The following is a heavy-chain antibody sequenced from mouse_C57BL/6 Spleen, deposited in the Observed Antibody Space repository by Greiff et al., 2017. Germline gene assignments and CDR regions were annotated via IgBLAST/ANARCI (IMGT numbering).Heavy chain of an antibody. Sequence: QVQLKESGAELVKPGASVKISCKASGYAFSNYWMNWVKQRPGKGLEWFGQIYPGDGDTNYNGKFKGKATLTVDKSSSTAYMQLSSLTSEDSAVYFCARGAWYFGVWGTGTTVTVSS. CDR2: IYPGDGDT. V-gene: IGHV1-80*01. J-gene: IGHJ1*03. CDR3: ARGAWYFGV. CDR1: GYAFSNYW. D-gene: IGHD3-1*01.